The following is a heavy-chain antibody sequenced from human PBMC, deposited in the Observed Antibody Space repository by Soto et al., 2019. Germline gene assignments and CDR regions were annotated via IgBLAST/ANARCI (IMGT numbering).Heavy chain of an antibody. Sequence: SVKVSCKASGGTFSSYAISWVRQAPGQGLEWMGGIIPIFGTANYAQQFHGRVTITADESTSTAYMELSSLRSEDTAVYYCARDKSYNYYDSSGYYYSYYGMDVWGQGTTVTVSS. CDR1: GGTFSSYA. D-gene: IGHD3-22*01. J-gene: IGHJ6*02. CDR2: IIPIFGTA. CDR3: ARDKSYNYYDSSGYYYSYYGMDV. V-gene: IGHV1-69*13.